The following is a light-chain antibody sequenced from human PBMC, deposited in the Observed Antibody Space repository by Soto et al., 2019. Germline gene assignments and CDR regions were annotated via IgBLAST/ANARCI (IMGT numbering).Light chain of an antibody. V-gene: IGKV1-39*01. Sequence: DIQMTQSPSSLSASVGDRVTSTCRASQSIRSYLNWYQQKPGKAPKLLIYAASSLQSGVPSRCIGSGSGTYFTLTISSLHPEEFATDYWQQSYSTPYTVGGGTKVESK. CDR2: AAS. J-gene: IGKJ4*01. CDR1: QSIRSY. CDR3: QQSYSTPYT.